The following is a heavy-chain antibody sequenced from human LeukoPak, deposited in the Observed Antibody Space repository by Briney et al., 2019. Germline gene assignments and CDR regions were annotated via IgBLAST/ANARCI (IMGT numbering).Heavy chain of an antibody. J-gene: IGHJ3*02. V-gene: IGHV3-23*01. CDR3: ARLYSPDAFDI. D-gene: IGHD2-2*02. Sequence: GGSLRLSCAASGFTFSSYAMHWVRQAPGRGLEWVSAKSGGSTFYADSVRGRFTISRDNSRNTLYLQMNSLRAEDTAVYYCARLYSPDAFDIWGQGTMVTVSS. CDR2: KSGGST. CDR1: GFTFSSYA.